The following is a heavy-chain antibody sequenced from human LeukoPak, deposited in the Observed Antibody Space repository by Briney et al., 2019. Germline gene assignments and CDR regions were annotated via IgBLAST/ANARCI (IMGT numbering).Heavy chain of an antibody. J-gene: IGHJ6*02. V-gene: IGHV4-30-4*01. CDR1: GGSISSGDYY. CDR2: IYYSGST. CDR3: ARDLNDYSNSDGMDV. Sequence: KPSEPLSLTCTVSGGSISSGDYYWSWIRQPPGKGLEWIGYIYYSGSTYYNPSLKSRVTISVDTSKNQFSLKLSSVAAADTAVYYCARDLNDYSNSDGMDVWGQGTTVTVSS. D-gene: IGHD4-11*01.